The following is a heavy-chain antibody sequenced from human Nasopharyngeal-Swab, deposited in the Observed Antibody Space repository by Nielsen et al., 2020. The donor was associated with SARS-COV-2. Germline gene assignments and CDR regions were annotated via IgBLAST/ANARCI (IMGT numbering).Heavy chain of an antibody. D-gene: IGHD4-17*01. Sequence: GSLRLSCSVSGGSMTSYYWSWIRQPPGKGLEWIGYVYYYSGTTNSNPSLKSRVTISMDTSKKQFSLQMSSVTTADTAVYYCARRPTGYGDYYFDSWGQGTLVTVSS. CDR2: VYYYSGTT. J-gene: IGHJ4*02. CDR1: GGSMTSYY. CDR3: ARRPTGYGDYYFDS. V-gene: IGHV4-59*08.